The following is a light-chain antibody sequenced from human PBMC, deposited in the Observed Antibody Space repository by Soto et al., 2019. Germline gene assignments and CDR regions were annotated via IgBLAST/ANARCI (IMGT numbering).Light chain of an antibody. V-gene: IGLV1-44*01. J-gene: IGLJ3*02. CDR2: SHN. CDR1: SSNIEGNP. CDR3: AAWDNSLDAWV. Sequence: QSVLTQPPSASGTPGQTVTISCSGSSSNIEGNPVNWYQQVPGAAPKSLIYSHNYRASGVPDRISGSTSGTSASLAISGLRSEDEAEYDCAAWDNSLDAWVFGGGTKLTVL.